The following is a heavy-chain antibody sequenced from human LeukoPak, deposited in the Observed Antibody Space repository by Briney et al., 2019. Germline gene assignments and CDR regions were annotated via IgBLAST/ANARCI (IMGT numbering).Heavy chain of an antibody. Sequence: PGRSLRLSCAASGFTFSSYGMHWVRQAPGKGLEWVAVISYDGSNKCYVDSVKGRFTISRDNAKNSLYLQMNSLRAEDTALYHCARDTGYYYDSSGPGAFDYWGQGTLVTVSS. CDR3: ARDTGYYYDSSGPGAFDY. CDR2: ISYDGSNK. CDR1: GFTFSSYG. D-gene: IGHD3-22*01. V-gene: IGHV3-33*05. J-gene: IGHJ4*02.